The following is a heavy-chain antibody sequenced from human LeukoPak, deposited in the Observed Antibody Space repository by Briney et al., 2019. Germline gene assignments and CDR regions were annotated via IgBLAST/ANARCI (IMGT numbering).Heavy chain of an antibody. J-gene: IGHJ3*02. Sequence: GASVKVSCKDSGYTFTGYYIHWVGQAPGQGLEWIGLINPNSGGTNYAQKFQGRVTMTKDTSISTAYMELSRLRSDDTAVYYCARGITMVRGVIIRGAFDIWGQGTMVTVSS. CDR1: GYTFTGYY. CDR3: ARGITMVRGVIIRGAFDI. V-gene: IGHV1-2*02. D-gene: IGHD3-10*01. CDR2: INPNSGGT.